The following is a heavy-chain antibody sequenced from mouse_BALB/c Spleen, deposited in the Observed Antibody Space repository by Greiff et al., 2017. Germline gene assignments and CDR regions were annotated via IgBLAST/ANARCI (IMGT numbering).Heavy chain of an antibody. CDR1: GFTFSSFG. CDR2: ISSGSSTI. V-gene: IGHV5-17*02. CDR3: ASTHYYGSSPAWFAY. Sequence: EVKLMESGGGLVQPGGSRKLSCAASGFTFSSFGMHWVRQAPEKGLEWVAYISSGSSTIYYADTEKGRFTISRDNPKNTLFLQMTSLRSEDTAMYYCASTHYYGSSPAWFAYWGQGTLVTVSA. J-gene: IGHJ3*01. D-gene: IGHD1-1*01.